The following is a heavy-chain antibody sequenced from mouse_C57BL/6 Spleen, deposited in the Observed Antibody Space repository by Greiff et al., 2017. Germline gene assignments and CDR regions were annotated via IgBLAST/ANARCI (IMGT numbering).Heavy chain of an antibody. CDR1: GYTFTSYW. Sequence: QVQLQQSGAELVRPGTSVKLSCKASGYTFTSYWMHWVKQRPGQGLEWIGVIDPSDSYTNYNQKFKGKATLTVDTSSSTAYMQLSSLTSEDSAVYYCARLDYDYEYWYFDVWGTGTTVTVSS. J-gene: IGHJ1*03. V-gene: IGHV1-59*01. CDR2: IDPSDSYT. D-gene: IGHD2-4*01. CDR3: ARLDYDYEYWYFDV.